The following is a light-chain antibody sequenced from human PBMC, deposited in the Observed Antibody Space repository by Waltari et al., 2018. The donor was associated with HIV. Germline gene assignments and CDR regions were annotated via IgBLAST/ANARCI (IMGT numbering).Light chain of an antibody. CDR2: WAT. Sequence: DIVMTQSPDSLTVSLGERATINCTSSRTVFYSSDNQNYLAWYLQRPGQSPKVLIFWATTRAFGVSDRFRGSGSGTHFSFTLSSLQADDVGIYYCQQYYTVPPTFGGGTKVEI. CDR3: QQYYTVPPT. CDR1: RTVFYSSDNQNY. V-gene: IGKV4-1*01. J-gene: IGKJ4*01.